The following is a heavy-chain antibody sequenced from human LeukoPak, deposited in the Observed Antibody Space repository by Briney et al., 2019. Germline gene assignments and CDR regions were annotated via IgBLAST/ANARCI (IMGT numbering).Heavy chain of an antibody. CDR1: GGSISSSGYY. CDR2: INHSGST. D-gene: IGHD6-13*01. Sequence: SETLSLTCTVSGGSISSSGYYWSWIRQPPGEGLEWIGEINHSGSTNYNPSLKSRVTISVDTSKNQFSLKLSSVTAADTAVYYCARRKWRAAAGTAFRYWGQGTLVTVSS. V-gene: IGHV4-39*07. CDR3: ARRKWRAAAGTAFRY. J-gene: IGHJ4*02.